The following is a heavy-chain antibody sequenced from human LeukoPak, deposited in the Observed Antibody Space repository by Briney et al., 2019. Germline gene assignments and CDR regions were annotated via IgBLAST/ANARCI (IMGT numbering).Heavy chain of an antibody. V-gene: IGHV4-39*01. J-gene: IGHJ4*02. CDR2: IYYSGST. Sequence: SETLSLTCTVSGGSISSSSSYWGWIRQPPGKGLEWIGSIYYSGSTYSNPSLKSRVTISVDTSRNQFSLKLSSVTAADTAVYYRARLADIVVAPAAFTNDYGDYVFSGAFDYWGQGTLVTVSS. CDR1: GGSISSSSSY. CDR3: ARLADIVVAPAAFTNDYGDYVFSGAFDY. D-gene: IGHD2-2*01.